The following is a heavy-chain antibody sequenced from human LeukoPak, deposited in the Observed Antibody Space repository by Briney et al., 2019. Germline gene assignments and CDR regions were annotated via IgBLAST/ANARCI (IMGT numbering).Heavy chain of an antibody. CDR1: GFTFSAYW. CDR3: AKEGAGYGYDY. V-gene: IGHV3-74*01. J-gene: IGHJ4*02. CDR2: IKNDGSST. D-gene: IGHD5-12*01. Sequence: GGSLRLSCAASGFTFSAYWMHWVRQTPGKGLVWVSRIKNDGSSTGYADSVKGRFTISRDNAKNTLYLQMNSLGAEDTAIYYCAKEGAGYGYDYWGRGTLVTVSS.